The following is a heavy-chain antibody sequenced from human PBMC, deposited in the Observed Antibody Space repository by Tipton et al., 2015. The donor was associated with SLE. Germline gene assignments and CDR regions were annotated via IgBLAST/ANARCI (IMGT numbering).Heavy chain of an antibody. Sequence: TLSLTCTVSGGSISSYYWSWIRQPAGKGLEWIGRIYTSGGTNYNPSLKSRVTMSVDTSKNQFSLKLSSVTAADTAVYYCASAKFGELWRFDPWGQGTLVTVSS. CDR3: ASAKFGELWRFDP. J-gene: IGHJ5*02. CDR2: IYTSGGT. CDR1: GGSISSYY. V-gene: IGHV4-4*07. D-gene: IGHD3-10*01.